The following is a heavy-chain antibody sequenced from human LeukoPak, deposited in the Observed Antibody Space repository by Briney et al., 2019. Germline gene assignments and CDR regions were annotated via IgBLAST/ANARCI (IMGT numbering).Heavy chain of an antibody. CDR3: ARKGGTVITYRPFDY. J-gene: IGHJ4*02. D-gene: IGHD2/OR15-2a*01. CDR2: ITPISGAA. CDR1: GGTFSSYT. V-gene: IGHV1-69*01. Sequence: SVKVSCKASGGTFSSYTITWVRQAPGQGLEWLGGITPISGAANYAQKFHGKITITADESTSIAYLELSSLTSEDTAVYFCARKGGTVITYRPFDYWGQGILVTVSS.